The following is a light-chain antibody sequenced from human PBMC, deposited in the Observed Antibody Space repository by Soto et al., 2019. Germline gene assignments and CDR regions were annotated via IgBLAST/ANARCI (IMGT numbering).Light chain of an antibody. Sequence: QSALTQPASVSGSPGQSITISCTGTSSDVGSYNLVSWYQQHPGKAPQIMIYEGNKRPSGVSNRFSGSKSGNTASLTISGLQAEDEADYYCSSYAGGRNLLFGGGTQLTVL. V-gene: IGLV2-23*01. CDR2: EGN. J-gene: IGLJ2*01. CDR3: SSYAGGRNLL. CDR1: SSDVGSYNL.